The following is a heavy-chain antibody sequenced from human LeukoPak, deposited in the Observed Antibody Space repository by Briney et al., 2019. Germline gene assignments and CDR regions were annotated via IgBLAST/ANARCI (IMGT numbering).Heavy chain of an antibody. Sequence: SETLSLTCAVYGGSFSGYYWSWIRQPPGKGLEWIGEINHSGSTNYNPSLKSRVTISVDTSKNQFSLKLSSVTAADTAVYYCAGRVRGVITPLDYWGQGTLVTVSS. CDR1: GGSFSGYY. D-gene: IGHD3-10*01. CDR2: INHSGST. CDR3: AGRVRGVITPLDY. V-gene: IGHV4-34*01. J-gene: IGHJ4*02.